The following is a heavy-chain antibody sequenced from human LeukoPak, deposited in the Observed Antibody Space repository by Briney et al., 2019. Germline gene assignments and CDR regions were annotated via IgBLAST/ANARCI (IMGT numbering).Heavy chain of an antibody. J-gene: IGHJ6*03. D-gene: IGHD1-26*01. CDR2: ITSSSSYI. Sequence: PGGSLRLSCAASGFTFSSYNMNWVRQAPGKGLEWVSSITSSSSYIYYADSVKGRFTITRDNAKNSLFLQMNSLTAGDTAVYYCARDPYSGGYWNYYYYYMDVWGKGTTVTISS. CDR1: GFTFSSYN. CDR3: ARDPYSGGYWNYYYYYMDV. V-gene: IGHV3-21*01.